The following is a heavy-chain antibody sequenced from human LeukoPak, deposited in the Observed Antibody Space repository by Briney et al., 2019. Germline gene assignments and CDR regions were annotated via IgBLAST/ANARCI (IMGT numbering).Heavy chain of an antibody. CDR2: IWYDGSNK. J-gene: IGHJ4*02. CDR1: GFTFSSYG. V-gene: IGHV3-33*01. D-gene: IGHD1-26*01. Sequence: GGSLRLSCAASGFTFSSYGMHWVRQAPGKGLEWVAVIWYDGSNKYYADSVKGRFTISRDNSKNTLYLQMNSLRAEDTAVYYCARDLATTPPDYWGQGTLVTVSS. CDR3: ARDLATTPPDY.